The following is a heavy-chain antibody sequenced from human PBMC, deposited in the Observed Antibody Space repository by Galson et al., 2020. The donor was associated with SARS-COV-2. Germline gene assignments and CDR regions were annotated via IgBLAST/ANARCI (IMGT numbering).Heavy chain of an antibody. Sequence: GESLKISCAASGFTFSSYAMSWVRQAPGKGLEWVSAISGSGGSTYYAGSVKGRFTISRDNSKNTLYLQMNSLRAEDTAVYYCAKDRGLGAPGGEGYCSGGSCYPSDLYPNGMDVWGQGTTVTVSS. V-gene: IGHV3-23*01. CDR1: GFTFSSYA. CDR3: AKDRGLGAPGGEGYCSGGSCYPSDLYPNGMDV. CDR2: ISGSGGST. D-gene: IGHD2-15*01. J-gene: IGHJ6*02.